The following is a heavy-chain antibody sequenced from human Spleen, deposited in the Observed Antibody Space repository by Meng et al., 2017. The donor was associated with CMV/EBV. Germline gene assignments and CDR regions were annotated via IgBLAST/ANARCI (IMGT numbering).Heavy chain of an antibody. Sequence: GYISSGDYYWSWIRQPPGKGLEWIGYIYYGGSTYYNPSLKSRVTISVDTSKNQFSLKLSSVTAADTAVYYCARAVVPAAILSAFDIWGQGTMVTVSS. J-gene: IGHJ3*02. CDR1: GYISSGDYY. D-gene: IGHD2-2*02. V-gene: IGHV4-30-4*08. CDR2: IYYGGST. CDR3: ARAVVPAAILSAFDI.